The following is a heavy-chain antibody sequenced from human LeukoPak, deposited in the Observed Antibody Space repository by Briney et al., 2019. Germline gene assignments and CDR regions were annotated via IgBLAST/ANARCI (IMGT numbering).Heavy chain of an antibody. D-gene: IGHD6-13*01. CDR3: ARAYSSSWYYNWFDP. Sequence: SETLSLTCTVSGGSISSYYWSWIRQPAGKGLESIGHISTSGSTNYNPSLKSRVTMSVDTSKNQFSLKLRSVTAADTAMYYCARAYSSSWYYNWFDPWGQGTLVTVSS. CDR2: ISTSGST. CDR1: GGSISSYY. J-gene: IGHJ5*02. V-gene: IGHV4-4*07.